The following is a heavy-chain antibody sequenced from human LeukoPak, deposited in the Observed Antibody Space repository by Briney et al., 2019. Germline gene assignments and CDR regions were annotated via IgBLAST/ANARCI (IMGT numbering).Heavy chain of an antibody. CDR3: ARGRPHGNDY. V-gene: IGHV3-21*01. D-gene: IGHD4-23*01. Sequence: EPGGSLRLSCAASGFIFSSYNMNWVRQAPGKGLEWVSSISGSSSYIYYADSVKGRFTISRDNAKNTLYLQMNSLRVEDTAVYYCARGRPHGNDYWGQGTLVTVSS. CDR1: GFIFSSYN. J-gene: IGHJ4*02. CDR2: ISGSSSYI.